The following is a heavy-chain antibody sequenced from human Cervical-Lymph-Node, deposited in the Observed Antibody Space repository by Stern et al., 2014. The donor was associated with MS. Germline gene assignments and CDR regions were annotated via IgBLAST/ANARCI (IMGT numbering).Heavy chain of an antibody. V-gene: IGHV5-51*03. Sequence: EVQLVQSGAEVRKPGESLRISCAVSGYRFTNYWIGWVRQMPGKGLEWMGVIYPGDSETRYSPAFQGQVTILVDKSNTTTYLQWSSLKVSDTAMYYCARRGHGYMGIDYWGQGALVTVSS. D-gene: IGHD5-24*01. CDR1: GYRFTNYW. CDR3: ARRGHGYMGIDY. J-gene: IGHJ4*02. CDR2: IYPGDSET.